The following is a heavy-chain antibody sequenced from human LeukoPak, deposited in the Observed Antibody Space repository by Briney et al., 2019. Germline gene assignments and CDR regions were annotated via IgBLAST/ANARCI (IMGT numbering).Heavy chain of an antibody. CDR2: IFYSGTT. D-gene: IGHD4-17*01. CDR3: AKVLSPRYGDYVDPHFDY. Sequence: PSETLSLTCTVSGGSISSSPYYWGWIRHPPWKGLEWIGSIFYSGTTHYNPSHESRVTISVDTSKNQFSLKLASVTAADTAVYYCAKVLSPRYGDYVDPHFDYWGQGTLVTVSS. CDR1: GGSISSSPYY. V-gene: IGHV4-39*07. J-gene: IGHJ4*02.